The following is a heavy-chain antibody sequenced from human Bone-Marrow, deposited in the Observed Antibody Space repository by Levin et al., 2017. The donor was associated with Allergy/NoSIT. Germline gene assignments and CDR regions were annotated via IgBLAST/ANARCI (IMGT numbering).Heavy chain of an antibody. D-gene: IGHD5-18*01. CDR3: AKNRGYTYGSDAFDV. CDR2: ILYDGSEK. J-gene: IGHJ3*01. V-gene: IGHV3-30*18. CDR1: GFTFSSFG. Sequence: PGGSLRLSCAASGFTFSSFGLHWVRQAPGKGLEWLAVILYDGSEKSYADSVKGRFTISRDNSKDTLYLQMSSLGPGDTAIYYCAKNRGYTYGSDAFDVWGRGTMVTVSS.